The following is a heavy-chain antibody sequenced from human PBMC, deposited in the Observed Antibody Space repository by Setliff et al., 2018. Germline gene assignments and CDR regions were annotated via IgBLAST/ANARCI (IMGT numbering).Heavy chain of an antibody. CDR3: ARAAARAEYSDTSAYLPFDF. V-gene: IGHV4-38-2*02. Sequence: LSLTCTVSGYPISRGFYWGWIRQSPGKGLEWIGSVYHSGSSYQNPSLRSRIAVSVDTSKNQFSLRLNSVTAADTAVYFCARAAARAEYSDTSAYLPFDFWGLGTLVTVPS. D-gene: IGHD3-16*01. CDR2: VYHSGSS. CDR1: GYPISRGFY. J-gene: IGHJ4*02.